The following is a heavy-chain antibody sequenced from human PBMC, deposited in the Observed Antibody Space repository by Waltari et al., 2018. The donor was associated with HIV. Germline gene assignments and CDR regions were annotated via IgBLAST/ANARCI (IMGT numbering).Heavy chain of an antibody. Sequence: EVQLVESGGGLVQPGGSLRVPCAASGFPFRSYSMNWVRQAPGKGLEWVSYISSSSSTIYYADSVKGRFTISRDNAKNSLYLQMNSLRDEDTAVYYCAGGLMTTSPTWGQGTLVTVSS. CDR1: GFPFRSYS. CDR3: AGGLMTTSPT. J-gene: IGHJ5*02. CDR2: ISSSSSTI. V-gene: IGHV3-48*02. D-gene: IGHD4-17*01.